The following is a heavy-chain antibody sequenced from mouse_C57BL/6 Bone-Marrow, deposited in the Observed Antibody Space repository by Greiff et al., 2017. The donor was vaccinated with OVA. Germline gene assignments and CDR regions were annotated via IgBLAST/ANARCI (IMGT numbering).Heavy chain of an antibody. Sequence: QVQLQQPGAELVKPGASVTVSCKASGYTFTSYWMHWVKQRPGPGLEWIGRINPSDSATHYNQKFKGKATLTVDKSSSTAYMQLSILTSEDSAVDYCASNYGDWYFDVWGTGTTVTVSS. D-gene: IGHD2-1*01. J-gene: IGHJ1*03. CDR1: GYTFTSYW. CDR3: ASNYGDWYFDV. CDR2: INPSDSAT. V-gene: IGHV1-74*01.